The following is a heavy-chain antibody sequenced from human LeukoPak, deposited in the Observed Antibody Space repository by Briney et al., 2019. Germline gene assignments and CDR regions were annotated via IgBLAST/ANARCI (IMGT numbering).Heavy chain of an antibody. CDR2: ISSSSSYI. J-gene: IGHJ6*03. CDR3: ARRPTWFGGYYYMDV. D-gene: IGHD3-10*01. V-gene: IGHV3-21*01. Sequence: GGSLRLSCAASGFTFSSYSMNWVRQAPGKGLEWVSSISSSSSYIYYADSVKGRFTISRDNAKNSLYLQMNSLRAEDTAVYYCARRPTWFGGYYYMDVWGKGTTVTISS. CDR1: GFTFSSYS.